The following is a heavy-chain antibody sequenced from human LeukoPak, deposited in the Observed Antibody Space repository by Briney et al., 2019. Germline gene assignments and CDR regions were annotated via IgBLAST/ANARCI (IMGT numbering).Heavy chain of an antibody. J-gene: IGHJ4*02. CDR3: ARDNCATKSCFDY. CDR2: IQSDGSKK. V-gene: IGHV3-30*02. Sequence: PGGSLRLSCAASGFTFRFYGMHWVRQAPGKGLEWVAAIQSDGSKKYYADSVKGRFIISRDQSENTLYLQMDNLRPEDTAVYFCARDNCATKSCFDYWGQGTLVIVTS. D-gene: IGHD2-21*01. CDR1: GFTFRFYG.